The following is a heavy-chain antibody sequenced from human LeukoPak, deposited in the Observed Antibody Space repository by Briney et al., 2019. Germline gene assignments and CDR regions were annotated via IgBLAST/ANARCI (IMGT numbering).Heavy chain of an antibody. J-gene: IGHJ6*02. CDR2: ISGSGGST. D-gene: IGHD4-17*01. V-gene: IGHV3-23*01. CDR1: GFTFSSYA. Sequence: GGSLRLSCAASGFTFSSYAMSWVRQAPGKGLEWASAISGSGGSTYYADSVKGRFTISRDNPKNTLYLQMNSLRAEDTAVYYCAKDTYGDYYYYGMDVWGQGTTVAVSS. CDR3: AKDTYGDYYYYGMDV.